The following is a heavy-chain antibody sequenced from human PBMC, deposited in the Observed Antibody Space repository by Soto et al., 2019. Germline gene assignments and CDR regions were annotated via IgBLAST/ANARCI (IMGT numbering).Heavy chain of an antibody. V-gene: IGHV1-69*01. D-gene: IGHD2-8*01. CDR1: GGTFRSYA. CDR3: ARSMETNYFYCMDV. CDR2: IIPMFGKP. J-gene: IGHJ6*02. Sequence: QVQLVQSGAEVREPGSSVKVSCEASGGTFRSYAINWVRQAPGQGLEWIGGIIPMFGKPNYAEKFLGRVTISADDSTRPAYMEVTRLKAEDTAVYYFARSMETNYFYCMDVWGLGTTVTVSS.